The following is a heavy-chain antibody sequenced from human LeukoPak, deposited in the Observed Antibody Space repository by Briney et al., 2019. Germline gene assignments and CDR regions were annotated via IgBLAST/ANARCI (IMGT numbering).Heavy chain of an antibody. V-gene: IGHV3-30*03. CDR2: ISYDGRNK. J-gene: IGHJ5*02. CDR3: ARVPSGGNKFDP. CDR1: GFTFSRYG. D-gene: IGHD6-25*01. Sequence: PGGSLRLSCAASGFTFSRYGMHWVRQAPGKGLEWVAVISYDGRNKYYADSVKGRFTISRDNSKNTLHLQMNSLRPEDTAVYYCARVPSGGNKFDPWGQGTLVTVSS.